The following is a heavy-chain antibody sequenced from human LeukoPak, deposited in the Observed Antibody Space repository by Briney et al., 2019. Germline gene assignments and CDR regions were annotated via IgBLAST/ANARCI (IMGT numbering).Heavy chain of an antibody. CDR2: VSPYNGNT. Sequence: ASVKVSCKTSGCTFTDYDITWVRQAPGQGLEWMGRVSPYNGNTYYSQRFQDRVIITKDTSTGTAYMDLRDLRTDDTAMYYCARNGRVRRVVKDLFEYWGQGTLVAVSS. V-gene: IGHV1-18*01. J-gene: IGHJ4*02. CDR1: GCTFTDYD. D-gene: IGHD3-10*01. CDR3: ARNGRVRRVVKDLFEY.